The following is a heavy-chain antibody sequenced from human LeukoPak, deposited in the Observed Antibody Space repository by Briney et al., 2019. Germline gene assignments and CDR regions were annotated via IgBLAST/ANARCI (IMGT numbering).Heavy chain of an antibody. D-gene: IGHD3-10*01. J-gene: IGHJ4*02. CDR3: AKVGDGSGSYYMYYFDY. V-gene: IGHV3-30-3*01. CDR1: GFTFSSYA. CDR2: ISYDGSNK. Sequence: GRSLRLSCAASGFTFSSYAMHWVRQVPGKGLEWVAVISYDGSNKYYADSVKGRFTISRDNSKNTLYLQMNSLRAEDTAVYYCAKVGDGSGSYYMYYFDYWGQGTLVTVSS.